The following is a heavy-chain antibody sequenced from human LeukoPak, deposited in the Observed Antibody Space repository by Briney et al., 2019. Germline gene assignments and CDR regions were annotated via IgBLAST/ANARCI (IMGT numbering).Heavy chain of an antibody. V-gene: IGHV1-2*06. CDR1: GYTFTGYY. CDR2: INPNSGGT. Sequence: ASVKVSCKASGYTFTGYYMHWVRQAPGQGLEWMGRINPNSGGTNYAQKFQGRVTMTRDTSISTAYMELSRLRSDDTAVYYCARADQSFYSMDVWGQGTTVTVSS. J-gene: IGHJ6*02. CDR3: ARADQSFYSMDV.